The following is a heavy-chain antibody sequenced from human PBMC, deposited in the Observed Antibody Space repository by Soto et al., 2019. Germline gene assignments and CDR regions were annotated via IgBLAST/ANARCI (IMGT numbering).Heavy chain of an antibody. CDR1: GGSISSDDYY. J-gene: IGHJ1*01. Sequence: SETLSLTCPVSGGSISSDDYYWSWIRQAPGRGLEWIGYIHSSGSIYYNPSLKSRATMSIDTAGNQFSLKVSSVTVADTAVYYCARDLDGLHDDTSGPFPRPGWGQGTLVTVSS. V-gene: IGHV4-30-4*01. D-gene: IGHD3-22*01. CDR2: IHSSGSI. CDR3: ARDLDGLHDDTSGPFPRPG.